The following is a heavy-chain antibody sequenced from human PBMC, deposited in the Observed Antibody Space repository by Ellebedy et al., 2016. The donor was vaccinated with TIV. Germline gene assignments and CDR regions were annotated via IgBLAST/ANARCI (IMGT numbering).Heavy chain of an antibody. CDR3: ARSSGWDRFDY. J-gene: IGHJ4*02. Sequence: MPSETLSLTCTVSGGYISSYYWSWIRQPPGKGLEWIGYIYYSGSTNYNPSLKSRVTIAVDTSKKQISLKLSSVTAADTAVYYCARSSGWDRFDYWGQGTLVTVSS. CDR2: IYYSGST. V-gene: IGHV4-59*01. D-gene: IGHD6-19*01. CDR1: GGYISSYY.